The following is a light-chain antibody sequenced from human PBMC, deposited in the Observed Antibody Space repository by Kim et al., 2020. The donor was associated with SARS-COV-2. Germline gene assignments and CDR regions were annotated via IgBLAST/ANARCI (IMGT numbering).Light chain of an antibody. Sequence: QSALTQPASVSGSPGQSITISCTGTSSDVGGYNYVSWYQQHPGKAPKLMIYDVSNRPSGVSNRFSGSKSDNTASLTISGLQAEDEADYYYSSYTSSSTLVVFGGGTKLTVL. CDR2: DVS. J-gene: IGLJ2*01. CDR3: SSYTSSSTLVV. V-gene: IGLV2-14*03. CDR1: SSDVGGYNY.